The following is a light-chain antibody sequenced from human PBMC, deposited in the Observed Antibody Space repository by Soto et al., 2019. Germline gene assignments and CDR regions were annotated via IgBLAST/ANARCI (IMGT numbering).Light chain of an antibody. CDR2: GDN. Sequence: QSVLTQPPSASGTPGQRVTISCSGSSSNIGSHPVNWYQQLPGTAPKLLLYGDNQRPSGVPDRFSASKSGTSASLAIIGLQSDDEAIYYCASWDNSLNGLYVFGVGTPLTVL. V-gene: IGLV1-44*01. CDR1: SSNIGSHP. J-gene: IGLJ7*01. CDR3: ASWDNSLNGLYV.